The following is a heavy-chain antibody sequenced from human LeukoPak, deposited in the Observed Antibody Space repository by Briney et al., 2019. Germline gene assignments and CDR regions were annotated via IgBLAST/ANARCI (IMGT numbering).Heavy chain of an antibody. CDR3: ARYVVYGSGKYYFDY. Sequence: SETLSLTCTGSGGSVSSITYYWSWIRQPPGKGLEWIASINYSGSTYYNPSLKSRVTISVDTSENQFSLKLSSVTAADTAVYYCARYVVYGSGKYYFDYWGQGTLVTVSS. V-gene: IGHV4-39*01. CDR1: GGSVSSITYY. D-gene: IGHD3-10*01. J-gene: IGHJ4*02. CDR2: INYSGST.